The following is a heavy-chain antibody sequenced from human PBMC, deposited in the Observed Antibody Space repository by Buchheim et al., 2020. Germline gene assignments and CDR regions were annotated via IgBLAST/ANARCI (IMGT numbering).Heavy chain of an antibody. D-gene: IGHD4-17*01. J-gene: IGHJ4*02. CDR1: GFTFSTYG. Sequence: QVQLVESGGGVVQPGRSPRLSCAASGFTFSTYGMHWVRQAPGKGLEWVALISFDGSNKYYADSVKGRFTISRDNSKNTLYLQMNSLRAEDTAVYHCAKTMSYGGPEFWGQGTL. CDR2: ISFDGSNK. V-gene: IGHV3-30*18. CDR3: AKTMSYGGPEF.